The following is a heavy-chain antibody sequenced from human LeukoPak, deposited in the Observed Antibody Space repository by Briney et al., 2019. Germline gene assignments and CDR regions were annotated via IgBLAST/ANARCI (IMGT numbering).Heavy chain of an antibody. V-gene: IGHV3-48*02. Sequence: GGSLRLSCAASGFTFSSYNMNWVRQAPGKGLEWVSYISSSSSTIYYADSVKGRFTISRDNAKNSLYLQMNSLRDEDTAVYYCARGGMVRGVIIWDAFDIWSQGTMVTVSS. D-gene: IGHD3-10*01. CDR2: ISSSSSTI. CDR3: ARGGMVRGVIIWDAFDI. J-gene: IGHJ3*02. CDR1: GFTFSSYN.